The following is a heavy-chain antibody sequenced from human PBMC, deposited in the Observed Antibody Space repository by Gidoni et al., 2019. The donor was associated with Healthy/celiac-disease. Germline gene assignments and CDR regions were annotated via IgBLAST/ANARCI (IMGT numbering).Heavy chain of an antibody. Sequence: QVQLQESGPGLVKPSETLSLTCTVSGGSVSSGSYYWSWIRQPPGKGLEWIGYIYYSGSTNYNPSLKSRVTISVDTSKNQFSLKLSSVTAADTAVYYCARGDWLLEGYYYGMDVWGQGTTVTVSS. CDR3: ARGDWLLEGYYYGMDV. V-gene: IGHV4-61*01. CDR2: IYYSGST. CDR1: GGSVSSGSYY. J-gene: IGHJ6*02. D-gene: IGHD3-9*01.